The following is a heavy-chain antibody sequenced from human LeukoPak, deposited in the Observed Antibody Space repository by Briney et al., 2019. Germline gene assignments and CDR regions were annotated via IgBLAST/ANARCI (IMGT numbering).Heavy chain of an antibody. D-gene: IGHD5-12*01. J-gene: IGHJ4*02. CDR2: IYHSGST. CDR1: GYSISSGYY. V-gene: IGHV4-38-2*01. Sequence: PSETLSLTCAVSGYSISSGYYWGWIRQPPGKGLEWIGGIYHSGSTYYNPSLKSRVTISIDTSKNQFSLKLSSVTAADTAVYYCARVRANSGYGHFDFWGQGALVTVSS. CDR3: ARVRANSGYGHFDF.